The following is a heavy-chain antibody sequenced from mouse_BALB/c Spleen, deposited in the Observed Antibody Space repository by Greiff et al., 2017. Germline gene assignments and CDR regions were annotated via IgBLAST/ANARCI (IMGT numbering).Heavy chain of an antibody. V-gene: IGHV10S3*01. Sequence: EVQLVETGGGLVQPKGSLKLSCAASGFTFNTNAMNWVRQAPGKGLEWVARIRSKSNNYATYYADSVKDRFTISRDDSQSMLYLQMNNLKTEDTAMYYCVRERTMINYFDYWGQGTTLTVSS. J-gene: IGHJ2*01. CDR3: VRERTMINYFDY. CDR2: IRSKSNNYAT. CDR1: GFTFNTNA. D-gene: IGHD2-4*01.